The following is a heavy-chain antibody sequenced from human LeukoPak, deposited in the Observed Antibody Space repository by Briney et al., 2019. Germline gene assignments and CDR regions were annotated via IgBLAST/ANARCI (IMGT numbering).Heavy chain of an antibody. CDR1: GFTFDNYA. D-gene: IGHD2-15*01. J-gene: IGHJ3*01. Sequence: GGSLRLSCVVSGFTFDNYAMHWVRQAPGKGLEWVSGISWNSGNFDYADSVKGRFTISRDNAQNSLYLQMNSLRSEDTALYYCAKDMGGSHPSAFDVWGQGTMVTVSS. CDR3: AKDMGGSHPSAFDV. V-gene: IGHV3-9*01. CDR2: ISWNSGNF.